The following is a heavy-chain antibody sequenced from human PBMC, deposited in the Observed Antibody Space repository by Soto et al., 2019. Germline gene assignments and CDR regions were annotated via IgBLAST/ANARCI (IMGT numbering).Heavy chain of an antibody. CDR2: IWDDGGNK. V-gene: IGHV3-33*01. CDR1: AFSFSTSG. Sequence: ESVGGVVQPGTSLRLSCAASAFSFSTSGMHWVRQAPGKGLEWVAAIWDDGGNKYYADSVRGRFTISRDNSNNMLFLQMNSLRAEDTALYYCARSSGSYFAAFYDTWGQGTLVSVSS. J-gene: IGHJ5*02. D-gene: IGHD1-26*01. CDR3: ARSSGSYFAAFYDT.